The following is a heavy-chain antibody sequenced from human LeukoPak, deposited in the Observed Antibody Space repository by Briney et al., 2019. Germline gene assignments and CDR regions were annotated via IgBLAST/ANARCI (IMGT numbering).Heavy chain of an antibody. CDR1: GYTFTIYY. V-gene: IGHV1-46*01. D-gene: IGHD6-13*01. CDR3: ARDGGISSSWYGWHY. CDR2: INPSGGST. J-gene: IGHJ4*02. Sequence: ASVKVSFKASGYTFTIYYMHWVRQAPGQGLEGMGVINPSGGSTSYAQKFQGRVTMTRDTPTSTVYMELSSLRSEDTAVYYCARDGGISSSWYGWHYWGQGTLVTVSS.